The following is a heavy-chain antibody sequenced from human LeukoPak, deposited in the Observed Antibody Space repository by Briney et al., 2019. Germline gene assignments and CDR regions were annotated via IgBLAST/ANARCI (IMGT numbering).Heavy chain of an antibody. CDR1: GFTFSSYE. CDR2: ISSSGSTM. CDR3: ARVTRTVWGYYFDY. J-gene: IGHJ4*02. Sequence: PGGSLRLPCAASGFTFSSYEMNWVRQAPGKGLEGVSYISSSGSTMYYADSVKGRFTISRDNAKNSLSLQMNSLRAEDTAVYYCARVTRTVWGYYFDYWGQGTLVTVSS. V-gene: IGHV3-48*03. D-gene: IGHD3/OR15-3a*01.